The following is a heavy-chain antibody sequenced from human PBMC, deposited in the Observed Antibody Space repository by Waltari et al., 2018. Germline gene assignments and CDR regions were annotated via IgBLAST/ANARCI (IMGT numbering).Heavy chain of an antibody. CDR2: IYYSGST. Sequence: QVQLQESGPGLVKPSETLSLTCTVSGGSISSYSWSWIRQPPGTGLEWIGYIYYSGSTNYNPSLKSRVTISVDTSKNQFSLKLSSVTAADTAVYYCARHGYYCSSTSCWGGWFDPWGQGTLVTVSS. J-gene: IGHJ5*02. V-gene: IGHV4-59*08. CDR1: GGSISSYS. D-gene: IGHD2-2*01. CDR3: ARHGYYCSSTSCWGGWFDP.